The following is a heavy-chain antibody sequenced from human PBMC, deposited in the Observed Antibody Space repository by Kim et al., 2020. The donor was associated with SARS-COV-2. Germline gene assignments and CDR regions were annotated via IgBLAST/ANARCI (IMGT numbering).Heavy chain of an antibody. V-gene: IGHV4-61*02. Sequence: SETLSLTCTVSGGSISSGSYYWSWIRQPAGKGLEWIGRIYTSGSTNYNPSLKSRVTISVDTSKNQFSLKLSSVTAADTAVYYCARTRDGYPRGADYWGQGTLVTVSS. J-gene: IGHJ4*02. CDR1: GGSISSGSYY. CDR3: ARTRDGYPRGADY. CDR2: IYTSGST. D-gene: IGHD5-12*01.